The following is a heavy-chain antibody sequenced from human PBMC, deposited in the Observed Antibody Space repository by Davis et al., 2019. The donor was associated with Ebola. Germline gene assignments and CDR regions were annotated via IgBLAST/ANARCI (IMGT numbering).Heavy chain of an antibody. CDR1: GFTFSSHW. CDR2: INSDGTTT. CDR3: VGDYYYGMDV. J-gene: IGHJ6*02. Sequence: HTGGSLRLSCAASGFTFSSHWMHWVRQAPGKGLVWVSRINSDGTTTTYADSVKGRFTISRDNAKNTLFLRMNSLRAEDTAIYYCVGDYYYGMDVWGQGTTVTVSS. V-gene: IGHV3-74*03.